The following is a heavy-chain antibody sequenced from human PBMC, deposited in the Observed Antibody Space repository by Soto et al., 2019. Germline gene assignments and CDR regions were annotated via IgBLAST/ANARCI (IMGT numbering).Heavy chain of an antibody. CDR1: GGSINSGGYY. CDR3: ARGRVPAANQSGLDYYMDV. D-gene: IGHD2-2*01. V-gene: IGHV4-34*01. CDR2: INHSGST. J-gene: IGHJ6*03. Sequence: SETLSLTCTVSGGSINSGGYYWSWIRQHPGKGLEWIGEINHSGSTNYNPSLKSRVTISVDTSKNQFSLKLSSVTAADTAVYYCARGRVPAANQSGLDYYMDVWGKGTTVTVSS.